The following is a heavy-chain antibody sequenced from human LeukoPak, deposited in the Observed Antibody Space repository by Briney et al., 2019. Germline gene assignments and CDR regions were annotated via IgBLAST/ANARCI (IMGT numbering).Heavy chain of an antibody. J-gene: IGHJ4*02. D-gene: IGHD3-9*01. CDR2: ISGSGGST. V-gene: IGHV3-23*01. CDR1: GFTFSSYA. CDR3: ATGNDDSRYYFDC. Sequence: GGSLRLSCAASGFTFSSYAMSWVRQAPGKGLAWVSAISGSGGSTYYADSLKGRFTISRDNSKNTLYLQMNSLRAEDTAVYFCATGNDDSRYYFDCWGQGTLVTVSS.